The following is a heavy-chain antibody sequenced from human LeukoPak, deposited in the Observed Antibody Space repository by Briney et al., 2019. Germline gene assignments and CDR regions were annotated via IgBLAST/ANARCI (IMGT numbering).Heavy chain of an antibody. V-gene: IGHV1-69*13. D-gene: IGHD6-13*01. CDR1: GGTFTSYA. CDR2: IIPIFGTA. J-gene: IGHJ4*02. CDR3: ASREQSIAAAGDDY. Sequence: GASVKVSCKASGGTFTSYAISWVRQAPGQGLEWMGGIIPIFGTANYAQKFQGGVTITADESTSTAYMELSSLRSEDTAVYYCASREQSIAAAGDDYWGQGTLVTVSS.